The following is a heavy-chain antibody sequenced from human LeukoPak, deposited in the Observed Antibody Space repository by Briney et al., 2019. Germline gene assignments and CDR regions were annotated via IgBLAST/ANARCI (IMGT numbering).Heavy chain of an antibody. CDR1: GYTFTSYG. CDR3: ARENYGGNSVLRWFDP. D-gene: IGHD4-23*01. V-gene: IGHV1-18*01. CDR2: ISAYNGNT. J-gene: IGHJ5*02. Sequence: GASVKVSCKASGYTFTSYGISWVRQAPGQGLEWMGWISAYNGNTNYAQKLQGRVTMTTDTSTSTAYMELRSLRSDDTAVYYCARENYGGNSVLRWFDPWGQGTLVTVSS.